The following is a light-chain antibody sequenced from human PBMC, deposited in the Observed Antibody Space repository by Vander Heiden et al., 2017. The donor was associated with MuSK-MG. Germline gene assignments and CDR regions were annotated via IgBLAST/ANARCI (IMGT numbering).Light chain of an antibody. Sequence: IQMTQSPSSLSASVGDRVTITCRASQSVSSFLNWYQQKPGKAPNLLIYAASTLQSGVPSRFSGSGSGTDFHLTINSPQPEDFAIYYCQQSYTVPWTFGQGTKVGI. CDR3: QQSYTVPWT. V-gene: IGKV1-39*01. J-gene: IGKJ1*01. CDR2: AAS. CDR1: QSVSSF.